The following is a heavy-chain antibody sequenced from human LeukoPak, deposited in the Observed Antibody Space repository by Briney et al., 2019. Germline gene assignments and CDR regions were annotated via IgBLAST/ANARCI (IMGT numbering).Heavy chain of an antibody. CDR3: ARHDGGYGPFDY. V-gene: IGHV3-53*01. CDR2: IYSGGST. Sequence: PGGSPRLSCVVSGFTVTSNYMNWVRQAPGKGLEWVSVIYSGGSTYYADSVKSRFTISRDNSKNTLYLQMNSLRAEDTAVYYCARHDGGYGPFDYWGQGTLVTVSS. J-gene: IGHJ4*02. CDR1: GFTVTSNY. D-gene: IGHD5-12*01.